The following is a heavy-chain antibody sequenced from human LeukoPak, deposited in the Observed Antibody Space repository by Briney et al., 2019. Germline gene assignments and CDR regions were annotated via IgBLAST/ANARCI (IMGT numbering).Heavy chain of an antibody. CDR3: ARDLVVVVAVNLDAFDI. CDR2: ISAYNGNT. CDR1: GYTFTSYG. V-gene: IGHV1-18*01. D-gene: IGHD2-15*01. Sequence: ASVKVSCKASGYTFTSYGISWVRQAPGQGLEWMGWISAYNGNTNYAQKLQGRVTMTTDTSTSTAYMELRSLRSDDTAVYYCARDLVVVVAVNLDAFDIWGQGTMVTVSS. J-gene: IGHJ3*02.